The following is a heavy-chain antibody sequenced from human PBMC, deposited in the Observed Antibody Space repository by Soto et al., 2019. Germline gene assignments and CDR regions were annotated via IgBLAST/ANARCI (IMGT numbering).Heavy chain of an antibody. CDR1: GGSISSGDYY. CDR2: IYYSGST. D-gene: IGHD3-22*01. J-gene: IGHJ4*02. Sequence: QVQLQESGPGLVKPSQTLSLTCTVSGGSISSGDYYWSWIRQPQGKGLEWLGYIYYSGSTYYNPSLKRRVTISVDTSKNQFSLKLSSVTAADTAVYYCARDYYDSSGYYSHFDYWGQGTLVTVSS. CDR3: ARDYYDSSGYYSHFDY. V-gene: IGHV4-30-4*01.